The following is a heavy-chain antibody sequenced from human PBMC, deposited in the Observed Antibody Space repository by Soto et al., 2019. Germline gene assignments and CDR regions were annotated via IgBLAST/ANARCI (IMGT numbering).Heavy chain of an antibody. D-gene: IGHD3-22*01. CDR3: AKDCYDSSGYFGDFDY. CDR2: ISGSGGST. V-gene: IGHV3-23*01. J-gene: IGHJ4*02. CDR1: GFTFSSYA. Sequence: GGSLRLSCAASGFTFSSYAMSWVRQAPGKGLEWVSAISGSGGSTYYADSVKGRFTISRDNSKNTLYLQMNSLRAEDTAVYYCAKDCYDSSGYFGDFDYWGQGTLVTVSS.